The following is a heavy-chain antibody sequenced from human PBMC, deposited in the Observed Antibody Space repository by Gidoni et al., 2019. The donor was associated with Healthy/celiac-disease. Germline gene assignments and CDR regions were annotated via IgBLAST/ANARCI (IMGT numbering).Heavy chain of an antibody. J-gene: IGHJ6*02. V-gene: IGHV4-34*01. D-gene: IGHD6-13*01. CDR2: ST. Sequence: STNYNPSLKSRVTISVDTSKNQFSLKLSSVTAADTAVYYCARGRFGIAAAGIYLDYYYYGMDVWGQGTTVTVSS. CDR3: ARGRFGIAAAGIYLDYYYYGMDV.